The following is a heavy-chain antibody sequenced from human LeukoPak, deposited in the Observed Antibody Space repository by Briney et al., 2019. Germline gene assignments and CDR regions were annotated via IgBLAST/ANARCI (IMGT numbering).Heavy chain of an antibody. Sequence: SETLSLTCAVYGGSFSGYYWSWIRQPPGKGLEWIGEINHSGSTNYNPSLKSRVTISVDTSKNQFSLKLSSVTAADTAVYYCARGGGEFDYWGQGTMVTVSS. V-gene: IGHV4-34*01. D-gene: IGHD4-23*01. CDR3: ARGGGEFDY. J-gene: IGHJ4*02. CDR2: INHSGST. CDR1: GGSFSGYY.